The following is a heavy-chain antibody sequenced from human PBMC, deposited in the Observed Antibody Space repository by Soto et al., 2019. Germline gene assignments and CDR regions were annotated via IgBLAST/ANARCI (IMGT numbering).Heavy chain of an antibody. V-gene: IGHV1-69*13. D-gene: IGHD3-22*01. Sequence: ASVKVSCKASGGTFSRYAISWVRQAPGQGLEWMGGIIPIFGTANYAQKFQGRVTITADESTSTAYMELSSLRSEDTAVYYCARGVTDYYDSSGYYIDYWGQGTLVTVSS. CDR2: IIPIFGTA. J-gene: IGHJ4*02. CDR1: GGTFSRYA. CDR3: ARGVTDYYDSSGYYIDY.